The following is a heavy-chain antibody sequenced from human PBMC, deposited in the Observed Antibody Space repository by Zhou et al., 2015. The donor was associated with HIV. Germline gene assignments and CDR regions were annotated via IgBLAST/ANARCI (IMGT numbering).Heavy chain of an antibody. D-gene: IGHD2-15*01. V-gene: IGHV1-69*01. J-gene: IGHJ6*03. CDR1: GGTFSSYA. CDR3: ARVLELLPKRGGFGYYYYYMDV. Sequence: QVQLVQSGAEVKKPGSSVKVSCKASGGTFSSYAISWVRQAPGQGLEWMGGIIPIFGTANYAQKFQGRVTITADESTSTAYMELSSLRSEDTAVYYCARVLELLPKRGGFGYYYYYMDVWGKGTTVTVSS. CDR2: IIPIFGTA.